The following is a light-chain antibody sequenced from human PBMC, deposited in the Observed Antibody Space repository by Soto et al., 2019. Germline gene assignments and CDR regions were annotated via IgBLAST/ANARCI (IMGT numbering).Light chain of an antibody. V-gene: IGLV2-14*01. CDR1: SSDVGGYTY. CDR2: EVN. Sequence: QSALTQPASVSGSPRQSITISCTGASSDVGGYTYVSWYQQHPGKAPKLMIYEVNNRPSGVSNRFSGSKSGNTASLTISGLQAEDEADYYCSSYAGNKLLFGGGTKLTVL. CDR3: SSYAGNKLL. J-gene: IGLJ2*01.